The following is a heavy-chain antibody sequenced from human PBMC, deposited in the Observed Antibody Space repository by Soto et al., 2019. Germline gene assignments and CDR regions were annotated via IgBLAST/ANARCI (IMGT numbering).Heavy chain of an antibody. D-gene: IGHD4-17*01. V-gene: IGHV4-30-4*01. CDR3: VGTGTTDDY. Sequence: LSLTCTVSGASVSSGDYYWSCIRQPPGKGLEWIGYIYNSGGSYYNPSLKGRLTISIDTSENQFSLRLNSVTAADTAIYYCVGTGTTDDYWGRGTLVTVSS. J-gene: IGHJ4*02. CDR2: IYNSGGS. CDR1: GASVSSGDYY.